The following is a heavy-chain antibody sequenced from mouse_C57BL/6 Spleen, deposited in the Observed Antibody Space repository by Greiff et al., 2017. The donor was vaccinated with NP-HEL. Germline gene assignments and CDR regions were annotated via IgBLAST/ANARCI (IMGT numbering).Heavy chain of an antibody. D-gene: IGHD2-9*01. J-gene: IGHJ2*01. Sequence: QVQLQQSGPELVKPGASVKISCKASGYAFSSSWMNWVKQRPGKGLEWIGRIYPGDGDTNYNGKFKGKATLTADKSSSTAYMQLSSLTSEDSAVYFCAPTMVTTGGFYFDYWGQGTTLTVSS. CDR1: GYAFSSSW. CDR2: IYPGDGDT. CDR3: APTMVTTGGFYFDY. V-gene: IGHV1-82*01.